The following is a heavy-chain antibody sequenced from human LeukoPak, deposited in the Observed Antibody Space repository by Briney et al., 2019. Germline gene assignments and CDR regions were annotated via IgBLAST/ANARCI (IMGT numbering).Heavy chain of an antibody. D-gene: IGHD2-2*01. CDR2: IRFDGSNK. J-gene: IGHJ5*02. CDR3: AKAPALYCSSTTCSNWFDP. Sequence: GGSLRLSCAASGFTFSSYGMRWVRQAPGKGLEWVTFIRFDGSNKYYTDSVKGRFTISRDNSKNTLYLQMNSLRAEDTAVYYCAKAPALYCSSTTCSNWFDPWGQGTLVTVSS. CDR1: GFTFSSYG. V-gene: IGHV3-30*02.